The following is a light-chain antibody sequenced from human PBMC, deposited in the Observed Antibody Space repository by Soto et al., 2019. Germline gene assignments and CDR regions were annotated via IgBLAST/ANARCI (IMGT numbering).Light chain of an antibody. Sequence: EIVMTQSPASLSVSPGGRATLSCRASRDISNNLAWYQQRPGQPPRLLIYGASTRATGVPARFSGSGWGTDFTLTISGLQSDDFAVYYCQQYTRWKTFGQGTQVDIK. CDR2: GAS. V-gene: IGKV3-15*01. CDR1: RDISNN. J-gene: IGKJ1*01. CDR3: QQYTRWKT.